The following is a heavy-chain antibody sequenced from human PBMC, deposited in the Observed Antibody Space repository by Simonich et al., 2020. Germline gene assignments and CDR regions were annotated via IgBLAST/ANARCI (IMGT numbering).Heavy chain of an antibody. D-gene: IGHD2-21*01. CDR3: ARNGLVGILKAFDI. V-gene: IGHV1-2*02. J-gene: IGHJ3*02. CDR1: GYTFTGYY. CDR2: INPDRGGK. Sequence: QVQLVQSGAEVKKPGASVKVSCKASGYTFTGYYMHWVRQAPGQGLEWLEWINPDRGGKNYAQKFQGRVTMTRDTSISTAYMELSRLRSDDTAVYYCARNGLVGILKAFDIWGQGTMVTVSS.